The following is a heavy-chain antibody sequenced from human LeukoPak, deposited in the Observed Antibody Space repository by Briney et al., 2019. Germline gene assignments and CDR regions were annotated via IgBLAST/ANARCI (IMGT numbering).Heavy chain of an antibody. D-gene: IGHD6-19*01. CDR2: VYYSGST. CDR3: AGSSGWNDAFDI. Sequence: SETLSLTCTVSGGSISSYYWSWIRQPPGKGLEWIGYVYYSGSTKYNPSLKSRVTISVDTSKNQLSLKLSSVTVADTAVYYCAGSSGWNDAFDIWGQGTMVTVSS. CDR1: GGSISSYY. V-gene: IGHV4-59*03. J-gene: IGHJ3*02.